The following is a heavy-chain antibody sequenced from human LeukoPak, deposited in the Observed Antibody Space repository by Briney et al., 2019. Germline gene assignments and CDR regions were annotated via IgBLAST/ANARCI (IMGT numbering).Heavy chain of an antibody. V-gene: IGHV3-49*03. CDR3: TRGPNWGSTYFDY. CDR2: TRSKAYGGTA. CDR1: GFTFGDYA. Sequence: GGSLRLSCTASGFTFGDYAMSWFRQAPGKGLEWVAFTRSKAYGGTAEYAASVKGRFTISRDDSKSIAYVQMNSLKTEDTAVYYCTRGPNWGSTYFDYWGQGTLVTVSS. D-gene: IGHD7-27*01. J-gene: IGHJ4*02.